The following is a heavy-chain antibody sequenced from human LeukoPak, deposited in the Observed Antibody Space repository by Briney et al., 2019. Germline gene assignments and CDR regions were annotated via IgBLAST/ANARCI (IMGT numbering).Heavy chain of an antibody. V-gene: IGHV1-2*06. CDR1: GYTFTGYY. J-gene: IGHJ3*02. CDR2: INPNSGGA. D-gene: IGHD6-19*01. CDR3: ARGPRLDSSGWYYGAFDI. Sequence: PAASVNVSCKASGYTFTGYYIHWVRQAPGQGLEWMGRINPNSGGADYAQKFQGRVSMTRDTSISTAYMELSSLRSDDTAVYYCARGPRLDSSGWYYGAFDIWGQGTMVTVS.